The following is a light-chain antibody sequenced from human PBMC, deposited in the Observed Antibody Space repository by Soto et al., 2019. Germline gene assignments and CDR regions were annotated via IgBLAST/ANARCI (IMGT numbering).Light chain of an antibody. V-gene: IGKV3-20*01. CDR1: QTGTTD. Sequence: EIVLTQSPGTVSLSPGERATLSGRSSQTGTTDLAWYQQRPGQAPRLVIHGASTRATDFPARFTGSGSGTEFTLTLRRLEPEDFAVYYCQQSGSSPPGTVGQGTQVDIK. CDR2: GAS. CDR3: QQSGSSPPGT. J-gene: IGKJ1*01.